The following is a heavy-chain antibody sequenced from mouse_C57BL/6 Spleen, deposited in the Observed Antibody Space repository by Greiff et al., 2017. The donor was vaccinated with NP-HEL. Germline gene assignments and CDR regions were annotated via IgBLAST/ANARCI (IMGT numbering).Heavy chain of an antibody. Sequence: EVQGVESGGGLVQPGGSLSLSCAASGFTFTDYYMSWVRQPPGKALEWLGFIRNKANGYTTEYSASVKGRFTISRDNSQSILYLQMNALRAEDSATYYCARWEVYYDYENAMDYWGQGTSVTVSS. CDR3: ARWEVYYDYENAMDY. V-gene: IGHV7-3*01. J-gene: IGHJ4*01. CDR2: IRNKANGYTT. D-gene: IGHD2-4*01. CDR1: GFTFTDYY.